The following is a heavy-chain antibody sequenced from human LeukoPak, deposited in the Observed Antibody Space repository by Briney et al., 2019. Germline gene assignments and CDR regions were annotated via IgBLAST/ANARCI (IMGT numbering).Heavy chain of an antibody. CDR2: ISGYNGNS. D-gene: IGHD3-10*01. Sequence: ASVKVSCKASGYTFTNYVIAWVRQAPGQGLEWMGWISGYNGNSNHAQKYQDRVTMTTDTSTSTAYMELRSLRSDDTAVYYCGSGDNFGDYWGQGTLVTVSS. J-gene: IGHJ4*02. CDR1: GYTFTNYV. CDR3: GSGDNFGDY. V-gene: IGHV1-18*01.